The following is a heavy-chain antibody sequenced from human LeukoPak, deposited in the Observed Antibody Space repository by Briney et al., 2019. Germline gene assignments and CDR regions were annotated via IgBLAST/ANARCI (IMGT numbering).Heavy chain of an antibody. CDR2: ITISGHTK. V-gene: IGHV3-48*03. CDR1: GFDLSTYE. CDR3: ARGDPHADL. Sequence: GSLRLSCAASGFDLSTYEMTWVRQAPGKGLEWIADITISGHTKNYADSVKGRFTISRDNARTSLYLQMNSLRVEDTGVYYCARGDPHADLWGQGTLVTVSS. J-gene: IGHJ5*02.